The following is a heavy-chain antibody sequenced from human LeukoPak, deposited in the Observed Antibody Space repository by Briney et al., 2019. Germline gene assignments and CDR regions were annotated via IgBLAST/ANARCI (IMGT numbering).Heavy chain of an antibody. CDR2: VTSSGNT. J-gene: IGHJ5*02. CDR3: ARPLSLSGNTNLFDP. CDR1: GDSISSSSYY. Sequence: PSETLSLTCIVYGDSISSSSYYWAWIRKPPGKGLEWIGSVTSSGNTRYNPSLNSRITTSVERTRNQFYLKVRSVSGGERVREYSARPLSLSGNTNLFDPCGQGTLVTVSS. D-gene: IGHD1-26*01. V-gene: IGHV4-39*01.